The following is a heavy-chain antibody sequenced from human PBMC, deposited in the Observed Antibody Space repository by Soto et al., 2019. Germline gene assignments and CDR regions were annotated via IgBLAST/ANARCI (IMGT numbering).Heavy chain of an antibody. Sequence: GSLRLSCAASGFTFSSYGMHWVRQAPGKGLEWVAVIWYDGSNKYYADSVKGRFTISRDNSKNTLYLQMNSLRAEDTAVYYCARDLKTVASPYYYYGMDVWGQGTTVTVSS. CDR3: ARDLKTVASPYYYYGMDV. J-gene: IGHJ6*02. V-gene: IGHV3-33*01. D-gene: IGHD4-4*01. CDR1: GFTFSSYG. CDR2: IWYDGSNK.